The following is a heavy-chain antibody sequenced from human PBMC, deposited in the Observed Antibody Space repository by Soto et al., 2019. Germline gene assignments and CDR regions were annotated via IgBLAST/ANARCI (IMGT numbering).Heavy chain of an antibody. D-gene: IGHD3-10*01. CDR2: ISGYDGNT. CDR3: AREKWFGQTPFDS. CDR1: GFTLNDFG. Sequence: QVQLVQSGAEVKKSGASVKVSCKASGFTLNDFGVSWVRQAPGQGLEWMGWISGYDGNTNFAQKYEGRVTMTIDSSTSTAYMELRNLRSDDKDMYYCAREKWFGQTPFDSWGQGTLVTVSS. J-gene: IGHJ4*02. V-gene: IGHV1-18*01.